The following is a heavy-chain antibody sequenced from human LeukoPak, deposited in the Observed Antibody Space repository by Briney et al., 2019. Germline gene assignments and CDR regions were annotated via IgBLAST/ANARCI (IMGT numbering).Heavy chain of an antibody. J-gene: IGHJ5*02. V-gene: IGHV4-31*03. Sequence: SETLSLTCTVSGGSISSGGYYWSWIRQHPGQGLEWIGYIYYSGSTYYNPSLKSRVTISVDTSKNQFSLKLSSVTAADTAVYYCARVALLWFGEVNWFDPWGQGTLVTVSS. D-gene: IGHD3-10*01. CDR2: IYYSGST. CDR3: ARVALLWFGEVNWFDP. CDR1: GGSISSGGYY.